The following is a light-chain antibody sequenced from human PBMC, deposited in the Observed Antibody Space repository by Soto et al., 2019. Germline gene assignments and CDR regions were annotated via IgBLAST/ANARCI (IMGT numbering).Light chain of an antibody. CDR1: QSVSSSY. V-gene: IGKV3-20*01. CDR3: QQYGSSPLT. CDR2: GAS. Sequence: EIVMTQSPATLSVSPGESATLSCRASQSVSSSYLAWYQQKPGQAPRLLIYGASSRATGIPDRFSGSGSGTDFTLTISRLEPEDFAVYYCQQYGSSPLTFGGGTRLEIK. J-gene: IGKJ5*01.